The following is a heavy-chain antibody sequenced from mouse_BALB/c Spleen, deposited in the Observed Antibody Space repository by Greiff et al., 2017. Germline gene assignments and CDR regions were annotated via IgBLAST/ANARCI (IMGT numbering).Heavy chain of an antibody. Sequence: EVQGVESGGGLVKPGGSLKLSCAASGFTFSDYYMYWVRQTPEKRLEWVATISDGGSYTYYPDSVKGRFTISRDNAKNNLYLQMSSLKSEDTAMYYCARAQLGREAWFAYWGQGTLVTVSA. V-gene: IGHV5-4*02. D-gene: IGHD4-1*02. CDR3: ARAQLGREAWFAY. CDR2: ISDGGSYT. CDR1: GFTFSDYY. J-gene: IGHJ3*01.